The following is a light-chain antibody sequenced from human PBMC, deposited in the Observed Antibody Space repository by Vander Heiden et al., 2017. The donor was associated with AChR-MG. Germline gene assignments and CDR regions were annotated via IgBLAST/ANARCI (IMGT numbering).Light chain of an antibody. CDR3: QQSYSTPLT. V-gene: IGKV1-39*01. J-gene: IGKJ4*01. CDR2: AAS. Sequence: DIQLTQSPSSLSASVGDRVTITCRASQSISSYLNWYQQKPGKAPKLLIYAASSLQSGVPSRFSGSGSGTDFTLTIRSLQPEDFATYDCQQSYSTPLTFGGRTKVEIK. CDR1: QSISSY.